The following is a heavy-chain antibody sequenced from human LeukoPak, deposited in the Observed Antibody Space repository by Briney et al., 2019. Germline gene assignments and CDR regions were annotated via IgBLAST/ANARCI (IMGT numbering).Heavy chain of an antibody. CDR1: GFVFSKHG. Sequence: PGGSLRLSCAASGFVFSKHGMHWVRQAPGKGLEWVAFIRHDENIKHYAESVKGRFTISRDNSKKTLSLQMNSLRAEDTAVYYCARHVYSGNYHVGESDYWGQGTLVTVSS. J-gene: IGHJ4*02. V-gene: IGHV3-30*02. CDR2: IRHDENIK. CDR3: ARHVYSGNYHVGESDY. D-gene: IGHD1-26*01.